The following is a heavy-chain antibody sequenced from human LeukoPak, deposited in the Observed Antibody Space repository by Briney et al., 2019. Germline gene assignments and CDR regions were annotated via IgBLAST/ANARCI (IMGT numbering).Heavy chain of an antibody. CDR2: ISGSGGTT. Sequence: GGSLRLSCAASGFTFNNYAMNWVRQAPGKGLEWVSVISGSGGTTYYADPVKGRFTISRDSSKNTLYLQMNSLRAEDTAVYYCAKVSGGGLYYDGMDVWGQGTTVTVPS. CDR3: AKVSGGGLYYDGMDV. J-gene: IGHJ6*02. D-gene: IGHD1-14*01. V-gene: IGHV3-23*01. CDR1: GFTFNNYA.